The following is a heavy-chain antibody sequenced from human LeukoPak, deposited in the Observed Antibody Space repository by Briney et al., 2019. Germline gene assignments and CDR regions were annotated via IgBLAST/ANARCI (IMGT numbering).Heavy chain of an antibody. V-gene: IGHV3-48*01. CDR1: GFTFRTYS. CDR2: ISSGSSTI. CDR3: ARDTIAVTAQYYLDY. Sequence: GGSLRLSCAASGFTFRTYSMNWVRQAPGKGLEWVSHISSGSSTIDYADSVKGRFTISRDNAKNSLYLQMNSLRAEDTAVYYCARDTIAVTAQYYLDYWGQGTLVTVSS. D-gene: IGHD6-19*01. J-gene: IGHJ4*02.